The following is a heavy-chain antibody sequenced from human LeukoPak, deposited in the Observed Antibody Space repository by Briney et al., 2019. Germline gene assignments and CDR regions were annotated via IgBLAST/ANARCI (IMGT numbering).Heavy chain of an antibody. Sequence: ASVKVSCKASGYTFTSYAMHWVRQAPGQRLEWMGWINAGNGNTKYSQKFQGRVTITRDTSASTAYMELSSLRSEDTAVCYCARDGGDGYNYYFDYWGQGTLVTVSS. V-gene: IGHV1-3*01. D-gene: IGHD5-24*01. CDR1: GYTFTSYA. J-gene: IGHJ4*02. CDR2: INAGNGNT. CDR3: ARDGGDGYNYYFDY.